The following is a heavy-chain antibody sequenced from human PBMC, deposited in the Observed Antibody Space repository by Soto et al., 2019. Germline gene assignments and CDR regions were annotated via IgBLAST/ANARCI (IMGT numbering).Heavy chain of an antibody. J-gene: IGHJ6*02. V-gene: IGHV3-21*01. D-gene: IGHD2-15*01. CDR3: SGCSGGACHQNYGMDV. CDR1: GFTFSSCT. CDR2: ISPSTSHI. Sequence: GGSLRLSCAVSGFTFSSCTMNWVRQAPGKGLEWVSSISPSTSHIYYADSVKGRFTISRDNAKNSLFLQMNSLRAEDTAVYYCSGCSGGACHQNYGMDVWGQGTTVTVSS.